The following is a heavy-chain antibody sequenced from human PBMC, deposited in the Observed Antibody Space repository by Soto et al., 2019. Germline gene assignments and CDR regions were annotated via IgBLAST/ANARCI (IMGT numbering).Heavy chain of an antibody. J-gene: IGHJ3*02. CDR1: GFTFSSYV. D-gene: IGHD6-6*01. Sequence: GGSRRLSCAASGFTFSSYVMHWVRQAPGKGLGWVAVIWYDGSNKYYADSVKGRFTISRDNSKNTLYLQMNSLRAEGTAVYYCARDSYSSSSWLRALDAFDIWGQGTMVTVSS. CDR2: IWYDGSNK. CDR3: ARDSYSSSSWLRALDAFDI. V-gene: IGHV3-33*01.